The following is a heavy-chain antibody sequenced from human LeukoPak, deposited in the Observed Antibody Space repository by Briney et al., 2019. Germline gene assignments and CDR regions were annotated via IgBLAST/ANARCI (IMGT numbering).Heavy chain of an antibody. J-gene: IGHJ4*02. D-gene: IGHD1-7*01. CDR3: AAKVELRSNGPYFIS. Sequence: PGGSLRLSCAPSGFNVSSNYLSWVRQAPGKGLEWVSVIYSGGDTFYADSVKGRFTISRDNSKNTLYLQMNSLRAEDTAVYYCAAKVELRSNGPYFISGVQGTLVTVSS. CDR2: IYSGGDT. V-gene: IGHV3-53*01. CDR1: GFNVSSNY.